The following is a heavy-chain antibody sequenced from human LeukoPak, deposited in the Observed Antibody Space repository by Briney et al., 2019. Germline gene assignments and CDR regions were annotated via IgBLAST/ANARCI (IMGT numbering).Heavy chain of an antibody. V-gene: IGHV3-9*01. Sequence: PGRSLRLSCAASGFTFDDYAMHWVRQAPGKGLEWVSGISWNSGSIGYADSVKGRFTISRDNAKNSLYLQMNSLRAEDTALYYCASRGYSYGPDYWGQGTLVTVSS. CDR3: ASRGYSYGPDY. CDR1: GFTFDDYA. J-gene: IGHJ4*02. D-gene: IGHD5-18*01. CDR2: ISWNSGSI.